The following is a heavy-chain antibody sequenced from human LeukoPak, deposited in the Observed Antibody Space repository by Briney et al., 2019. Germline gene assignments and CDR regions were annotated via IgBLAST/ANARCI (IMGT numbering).Heavy chain of an antibody. J-gene: IGHJ4*02. V-gene: IGHV3-74*01. CDR2: DGSGT. Sequence: GGSLRLSCAVSGFTFSGHWMFWVRQAPGKGLEWVSRDGSGTGYTDSVKGRFTVSRDNARNTLYLQMNSLRAEDTAVYYWYSCDYWGQGTLVTVSS. CDR3: YSCDY. CDR1: GFTFSGHW.